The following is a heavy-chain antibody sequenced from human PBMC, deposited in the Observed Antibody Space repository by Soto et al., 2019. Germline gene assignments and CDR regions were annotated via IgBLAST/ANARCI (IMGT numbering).Heavy chain of an antibody. CDR2: IKSETDGGTA. Sequence: EVQLVQSGGGLVKPGGSLRLSCAASGFNLSHPWMTWVRQAEGKGLEWVGRIKSETDGGTADYAAPVKGRITISRDDSKNTVYLQMNSLKTEDTAVYYCTTGIYYDLLTGYHDVAYWGQGTLVTVSS. D-gene: IGHD3-9*01. V-gene: IGHV3-15*01. CDR1: GFNLSHPW. J-gene: IGHJ4*02. CDR3: TTGIYYDLLTGYHDVAY.